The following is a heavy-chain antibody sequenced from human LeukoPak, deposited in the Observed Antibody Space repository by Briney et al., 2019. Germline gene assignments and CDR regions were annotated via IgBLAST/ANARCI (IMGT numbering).Heavy chain of an antibody. D-gene: IGHD3-10*01. Sequence: PGESLKISCKGSGYSFSTHWIAWVRQRPGKGLEWLGIIYPGDSETRYSPSFQDQVTILADESISTAYLQWSTLKASDTAMYYCARSSPYGSRTYYGVNFDYWGQGTLVTVSS. CDR1: GYSFSTHW. CDR2: IYPGDSET. J-gene: IGHJ4*02. V-gene: IGHV5-51*01. CDR3: ARSSPYGSRTYYGVNFDY.